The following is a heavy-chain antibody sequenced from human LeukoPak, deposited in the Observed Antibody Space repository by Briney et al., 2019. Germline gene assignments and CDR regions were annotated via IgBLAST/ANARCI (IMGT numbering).Heavy chain of an antibody. Sequence: GGSLRLSCAASGFTFSSYAMHWFRQAPGKGLEWVAVISYDGSNKYYADSVKGRFTISRDNSKNTLYLQMNSLKAEDTAVYYCARARDYGDPSIDYWGQGTLVTVSS. J-gene: IGHJ4*02. V-gene: IGHV3-30*04. CDR2: ISYDGSNK. CDR1: GFTFSSYA. CDR3: ARARDYGDPSIDY. D-gene: IGHD4-17*01.